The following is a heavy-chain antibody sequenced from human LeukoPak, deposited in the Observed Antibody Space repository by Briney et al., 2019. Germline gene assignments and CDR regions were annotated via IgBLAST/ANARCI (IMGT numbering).Heavy chain of an antibody. CDR2: IYYSGGT. D-gene: IGHD5-24*01. CDR1: GGSISSGDYY. Sequence: SETLSLTCTVSGGSISSGDYYWSWIRQPPGKGLEWIGYIYYSGGTYYNPSLKSRVTISVDTSKNQFSLKLSSVTAADTAVYYCARIRRDGYNYDYWGQGTLVTVSS. J-gene: IGHJ4*02. V-gene: IGHV4-30-4*01. CDR3: ARIRRDGYNYDY.